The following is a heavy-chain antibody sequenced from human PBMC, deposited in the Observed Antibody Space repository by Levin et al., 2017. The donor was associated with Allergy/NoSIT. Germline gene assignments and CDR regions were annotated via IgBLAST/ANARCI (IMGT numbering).Heavy chain of an antibody. CDR2: IYYSGST. V-gene: IGHV4-59*01. CDR3: ARDGYDYVQGNAFDI. D-gene: IGHD3-16*01. J-gene: IGHJ3*02. CDR1: GGSISSYY. Sequence: SETLSLTCTVSGGSISSYYWSWIRQPPGKGLEWIGYIYYSGSTNYNPSLKSRVTISVDTSKNQFSLKLSSVTAADTAVYYCARDGYDYVQGNAFDIWGQGTMVTVSS.